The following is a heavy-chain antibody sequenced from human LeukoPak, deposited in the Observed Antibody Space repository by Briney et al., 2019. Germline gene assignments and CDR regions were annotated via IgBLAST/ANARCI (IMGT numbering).Heavy chain of an antibody. CDR3: ARACGGSCWLTHWFDP. D-gene: IGHD2-15*01. CDR2: ISAYNGNT. Sequence: ASVKVSCKASENTFTNYYMHWVRQAPGQGLEWMGWISAYNGNTNYAQKLQGRVTMTTDTSTSTAYMELRSLRSDDTAVYYCARACGGSCWLTHWFDPWGQGTLVTVSS. CDR1: ENTFTNYY. V-gene: IGHV1-18*04. J-gene: IGHJ5*02.